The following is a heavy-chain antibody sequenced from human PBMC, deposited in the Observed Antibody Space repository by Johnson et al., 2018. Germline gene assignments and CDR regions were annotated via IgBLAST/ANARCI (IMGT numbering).Heavy chain of an antibody. CDR3: ARDRQYQLLGYYYYYYYMDV. CDR2: ISYDGSNK. V-gene: IGHV3-30*03. Sequence: QVQLVQSGGGVVQAGRSLRLSCAASGFTFSSYGMHWVRQAPGKGLEWVAVISYDGSNKYYEDSVKGRFPIFRDNSKNTLYLQMNSLRAEDTAVYYCARDRQYQLLGYYYYYYYMDVWGKGTTVTVSS. CDR1: GFTFSSYG. J-gene: IGHJ6*03. D-gene: IGHD2-2*01.